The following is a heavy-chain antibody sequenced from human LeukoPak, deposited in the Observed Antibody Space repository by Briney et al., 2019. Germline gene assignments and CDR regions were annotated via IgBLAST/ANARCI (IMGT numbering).Heavy chain of an antibody. D-gene: IGHD6-19*01. Sequence: GGSLRLSCAASGFTFSDYYMSWVRQAPGKGLEWVSFIYSGGSTVYADPVKGRFTISRDKSKNTLYLDMSSLRHQDTAVYYCARWSSSGWYRAGYFDYWGQGSLVTVSS. CDR1: GFTFSDYY. J-gene: IGHJ4*02. V-gene: IGHV3-53*01. CDR3: ARWSSSGWYRAGYFDY. CDR2: IYSGGST.